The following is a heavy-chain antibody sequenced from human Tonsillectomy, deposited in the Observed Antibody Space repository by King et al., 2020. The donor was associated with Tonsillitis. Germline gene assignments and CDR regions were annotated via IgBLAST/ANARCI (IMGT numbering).Heavy chain of an antibody. J-gene: IGHJ6*03. V-gene: IGHV3-15*01. CDR2: IKSKTDGGTT. CDR3: TTEAFDCSSTSCYYYYYYYMDV. CDR1: GFTFSNAW. D-gene: IGHD2-2*01. Sequence: VQLVESGGGLVKPGGSLRLSCAASGFTFSNAWMSWVRQAPGKGLEWVGRIKSKTDGGTTDYAAPVTGRFTISRDDSKNTLYLQMNSLKTEDTAVYYCTTEAFDCSSTSCYYYYYYYMDVWGKGTTVTVSS.